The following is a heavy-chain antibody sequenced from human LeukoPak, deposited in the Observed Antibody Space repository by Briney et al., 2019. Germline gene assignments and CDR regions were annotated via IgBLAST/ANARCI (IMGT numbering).Heavy chain of an antibody. CDR3: ARVIYGSGTHYFDY. J-gene: IGHJ4*02. Sequence: ASVKVSCKASGYTFTGYYMHWVRQAPGQGLEWMGIINPSGGSTSYAQKFQGRVTMTRDMSTSTVYMELSSLRSEDTAVYYCARVIYGSGTHYFDYWGQGTLSPSPQ. D-gene: IGHD3-10*01. CDR2: INPSGGST. CDR1: GYTFTGYY. V-gene: IGHV1-46*01.